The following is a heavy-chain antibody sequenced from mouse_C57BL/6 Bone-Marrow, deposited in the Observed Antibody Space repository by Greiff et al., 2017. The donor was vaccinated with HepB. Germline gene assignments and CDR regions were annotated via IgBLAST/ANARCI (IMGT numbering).Heavy chain of an antibody. V-gene: IGHV5-6*01. J-gene: IGHJ2*01. CDR2: ISSGGSYT. CDR1: GFTFSSYG. D-gene: IGHD2-4*01. Sequence: EVKLVESGGDLVKPGGSLKLSCAASGFTFSSYGMSWVRQTPDKRLEWVATISSGGSYTYYPDSVKGRFTISRDNAKNTLYLQMSSLKSEDTAMYYCARQASDYDDGYWGQGTTLTVSS. CDR3: ARQASDYDDGY.